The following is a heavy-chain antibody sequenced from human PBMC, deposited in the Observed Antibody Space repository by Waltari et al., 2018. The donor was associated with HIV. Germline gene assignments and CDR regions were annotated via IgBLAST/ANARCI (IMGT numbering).Heavy chain of an antibody. V-gene: IGHV4-34*01. Sequence: QVQLQQWGAGLLKPSETLSLTCAVYGGSFSGYYWSWIRQPPGKGLEWIGESNHSGRSNYNPSLKSRVTISVDTSKNQFSLKLSSVTAADTALYYCARGKSYQISYDSNGFNYWGQGTLVTVSS. CDR2: SNHSGRS. CDR3: ARGKSYQISYDSNGFNY. D-gene: IGHD3-22*01. J-gene: IGHJ4*02. CDR1: GGSFSGYY.